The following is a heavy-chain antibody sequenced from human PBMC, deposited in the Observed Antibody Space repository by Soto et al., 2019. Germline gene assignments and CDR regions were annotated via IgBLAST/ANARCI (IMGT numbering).Heavy chain of an antibody. CDR1: GFTFSSYW. J-gene: IGHJ6*02. CDR2: INSDGSST. D-gene: IGHD6-19*01. V-gene: IGHV3-74*01. Sequence: GESLKISCAASGFTFSSYWMHWVRQAPGKGLVWVSRINSDGSSTSYGDSVKGRFTISRDNAKNTLYLQMNSLRAEDTAVYYCARVKYSSGWDHYYYYGMDVWGQGTTVTVSS. CDR3: ARVKYSSGWDHYYYYGMDV.